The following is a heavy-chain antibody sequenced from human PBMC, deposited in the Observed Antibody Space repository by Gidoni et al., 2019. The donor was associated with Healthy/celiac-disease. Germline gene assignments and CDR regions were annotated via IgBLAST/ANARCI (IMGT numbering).Heavy chain of an antibody. D-gene: IGHD3-22*01. CDR2: IWYDGSNK. CDR3: ARGEYYYDSSGYPY. CDR1: GFTFSSYG. V-gene: IGHV3-33*01. J-gene: IGHJ4*02. Sequence: QVQLVESGGGVVQPGRSLRLSCAASGFTFSSYGMHWVRQAPGKGLEWVAVIWYDGSNKYYADSVKGRFTISRDNSKNTLYLQMNSLRAEDTAVYYCARGEYYYDSSGYPYWGQGTLVTVSS.